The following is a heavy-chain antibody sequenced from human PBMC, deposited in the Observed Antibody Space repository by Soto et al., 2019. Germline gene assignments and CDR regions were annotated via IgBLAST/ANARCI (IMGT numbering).Heavy chain of an antibody. Sequence: SETLSLTCTVSGGSISSYYWSWIRQPPGKGLEWIGYIYYSGSTNYNPSLKSRVTISVDTSKNQFSLKLSSVTAADTAVYYCARGTADYGGNSAFDIWGQGTMVTVSS. CDR2: IYYSGST. J-gene: IGHJ3*02. CDR3: ARGTADYGGNSAFDI. V-gene: IGHV4-59*01. CDR1: GGSISSYY. D-gene: IGHD4-17*01.